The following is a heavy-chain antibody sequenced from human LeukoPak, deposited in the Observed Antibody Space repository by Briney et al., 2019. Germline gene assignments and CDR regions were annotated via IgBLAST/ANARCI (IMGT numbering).Heavy chain of an antibody. Sequence: SETLSLTCAVYGGSFSGYYWSWLRQPPGKGLEWIGEINHSGSTNYNPSLKSRVTISVDTSKNQFSLKLSSVTAADTAVYYCARGVRGRYFDWLFKYYFDYWGQGTLVTVSS. CDR1: GGSFSGYY. D-gene: IGHD3-9*01. CDR2: INHSGST. CDR3: ARGVRGRYFDWLFKYYFDY. V-gene: IGHV4-34*01. J-gene: IGHJ4*02.